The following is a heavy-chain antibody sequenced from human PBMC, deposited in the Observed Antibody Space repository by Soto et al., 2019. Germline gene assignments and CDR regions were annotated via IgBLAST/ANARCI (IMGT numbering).Heavy chain of an antibody. CDR1: GYTFTSYG. CDR2: ISAYNGNT. Sequence: QVQLVQSGAEVKKPGASVKVSCKASGYTFTSYGISWVRQAPGQGLEWMGWISAYNGNTNYAQKLQDRVIMTTDTSTRTAEMELRSLRSDDTAVYYCARAYQVPRYGDYIFDYWGQGTLVTVSS. V-gene: IGHV1-18*01. CDR3: ARAYQVPRYGDYIFDY. J-gene: IGHJ4*02. D-gene: IGHD4-17*01.